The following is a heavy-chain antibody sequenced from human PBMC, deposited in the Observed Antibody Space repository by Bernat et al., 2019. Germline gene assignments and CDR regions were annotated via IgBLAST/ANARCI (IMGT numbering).Heavy chain of an antibody. CDR2: ILYDGSDK. J-gene: IGHJ6*02. D-gene: IGHD6-19*01. Sequence: QVQLVESGGGVVQPGGSLRISCEASGLTFSSYGMHWVRQAPGKGLEWMAVILYDGSDKYYADSVKGRFTISRDNSMNTLYLQMNSLRAEDTAVYHCATALGGSGWPGPYGMDVWGQGTTVAV. V-gene: IGHV3-33*05. CDR3: ATALGGSGWPGPYGMDV. CDR1: GLTFSSYG.